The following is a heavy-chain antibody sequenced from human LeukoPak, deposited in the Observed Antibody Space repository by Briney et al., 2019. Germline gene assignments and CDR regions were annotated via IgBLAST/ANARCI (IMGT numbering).Heavy chain of an antibody. J-gene: IGHJ4*02. CDR3: VRGWDYDSGGRPTAYVY. CDR2: INAGNGNT. V-gene: IGHV1-3*01. CDR1: GYTFTSYA. Sequence: ASVKVSCKASGYTFTSYAMHWVRQAPGQRLEWMGWINAGNGNTKYSQKFQGRVTITRDTSASTANMELSSLRSEDTAVYYCVRGWDYDSGGRPTAYVYWGQGTLVSVSS. D-gene: IGHD3-22*01.